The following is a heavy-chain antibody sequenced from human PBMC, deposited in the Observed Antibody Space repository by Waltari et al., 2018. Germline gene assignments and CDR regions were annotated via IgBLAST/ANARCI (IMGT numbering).Heavy chain of an antibody. V-gene: IGHV3-23*01. CDR1: AFTFSSYV. D-gene: IGHD3-10*01. CDR2: ISGGGSST. Sequence: EEQLLESGGGLVQPGGSLTLSCPLSAFTFSSYVITWVRQATGGGLEWIAGISGGGSSTYYADSVKGRFTISRDNSKKTVFLQMSSLRAEDTAVYYCARCRSVAFSFYYYSMEVWGQGTTVSVSS. J-gene: IGHJ6*02. CDR3: ARCRSVAFSFYYYSMEV.